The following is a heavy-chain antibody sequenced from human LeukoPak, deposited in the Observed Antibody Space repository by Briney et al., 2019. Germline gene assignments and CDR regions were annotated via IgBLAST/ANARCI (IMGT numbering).Heavy chain of an antibody. CDR2: IYYSGST. V-gene: IGHV4-59*01. J-gene: IGHJ4*02. D-gene: IGHD6-13*01. CDR3: ARDSYSSSWYLDY. Sequence: SETLSLTCTVSGGSISSYYWNWLRQPPGKGLEWIGYIYYSGSTNYNPSLKSRVTISVDTSKHQFSLKLSSVTAADTAVYYCARDSYSSSWYLDYWGQGTLVTVSS. CDR1: GGSISSYY.